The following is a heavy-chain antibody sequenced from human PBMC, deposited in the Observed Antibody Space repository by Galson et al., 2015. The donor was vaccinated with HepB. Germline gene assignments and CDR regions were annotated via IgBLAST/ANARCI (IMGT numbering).Heavy chain of an antibody. CDR3: ARKSSIAEAFEI. D-gene: IGHD6-6*01. J-gene: IGHJ3*02. V-gene: IGHV6-1*01. CDR1: GDSVSSNSAA. CDR2: TYYRSKWSN. Sequence: CAISGDSVSSNSAAWNWLRQSPSRGLEWLGRTYYRSKWSNDYAVSVKSRIIIKPDTSKNQFSLQLNSVTPEDTAVYYCARKSSIAEAFEIWVQGTMVTVSS.